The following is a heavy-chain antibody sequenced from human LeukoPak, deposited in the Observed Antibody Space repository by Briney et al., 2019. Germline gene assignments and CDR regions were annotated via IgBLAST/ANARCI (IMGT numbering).Heavy chain of an antibody. CDR3: LHVGY. J-gene: IGHJ4*02. CDR1: GFTFSSYA. D-gene: IGHD1-26*01. CDR2: IRSKANSYAT. Sequence: GGSLRLSCAASGFTFSSYAMSWVRQASGKGLEWVGRIRSKANSYATAYAASVKGRFTISRDDSKNTAYLQMNSLKTEDTAVYYCLHVGYWGQGTPVTVSS. V-gene: IGHV3-73*01.